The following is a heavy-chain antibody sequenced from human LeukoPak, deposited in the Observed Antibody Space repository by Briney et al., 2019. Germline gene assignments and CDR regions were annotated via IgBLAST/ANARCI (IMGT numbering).Heavy chain of an antibody. J-gene: IGHJ4*02. Sequence: ASVKVSCKASGGTFSSYAISWVRQAPGQGLEWMGRINPNSGGTNYAQKFQGRVTMTRDTSISTAYMELSRLRSDDTAVYYCALATYYYDSSGYPFDYWGQGTLVTVSS. CDR2: INPNSGGT. CDR3: ALATYYYDSSGYPFDY. V-gene: IGHV1-2*06. D-gene: IGHD3-22*01. CDR1: GGTFSSYA.